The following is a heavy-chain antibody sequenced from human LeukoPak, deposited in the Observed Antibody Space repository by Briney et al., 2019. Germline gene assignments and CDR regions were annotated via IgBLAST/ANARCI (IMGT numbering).Heavy chain of an antibody. CDR2: INPNSGGT. J-gene: IGHJ6*02. Sequence: ASVKVSCKASGYTFTGYYMHWVRQAPGPGLEWMGWINPNSGGTNYAQKFQGRVTMTRDTSISTAYMELSRLRSDDTAVYYCARVGPMVVVVPAATYYYYGMDVWGQGTTVTVSS. CDR1: GYTFTGYY. D-gene: IGHD2-2*01. V-gene: IGHV1-2*02. CDR3: ARVGPMVVVVPAATYYYYGMDV.